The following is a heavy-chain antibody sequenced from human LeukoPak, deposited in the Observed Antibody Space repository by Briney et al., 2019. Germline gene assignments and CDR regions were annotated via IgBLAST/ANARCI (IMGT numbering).Heavy chain of an antibody. D-gene: IGHD2-2*01. J-gene: IGHJ5*02. V-gene: IGHV4-59*01. CDR2: IYYSGST. CDR3: ARSHYCSSTSCFWFDP. CDR1: GGSISSYY. Sequence: SETLSLTCTVSGGSISSYYWSWIRQPPGKGLEWIGYIYYSGSTNYNPSLKSRVTISVDTSKNQFSLKLSSVTAADTAVYYCARSHYCSSTSCFWFDPWGQGTLVTVSS.